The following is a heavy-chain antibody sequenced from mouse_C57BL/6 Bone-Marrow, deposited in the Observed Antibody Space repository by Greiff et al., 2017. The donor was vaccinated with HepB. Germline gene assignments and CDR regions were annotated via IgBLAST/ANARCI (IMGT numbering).Heavy chain of an antibody. D-gene: IGHD4-1*01. CDR1: GYTFTSYW. J-gene: IGHJ1*03. Sequence: QVQLQQPGAELVKPGASVKMSCKASGYTFTSYWITWVKQRPGQGLEWIGDIYPGSGSTNYNEKFKSKATLTVDTSSSAAYMQLSSLTSEDSAVYYCAREVGRKDWYFDVWGTGTTVTVSS. V-gene: IGHV1-55*01. CDR3: AREVGRKDWYFDV. CDR2: IYPGSGST.